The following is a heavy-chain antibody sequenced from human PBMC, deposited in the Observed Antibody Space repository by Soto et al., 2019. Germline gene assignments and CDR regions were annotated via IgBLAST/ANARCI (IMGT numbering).Heavy chain of an antibody. Sequence: SVTLSLNCPVCGSSISGYYSSWVRPPPGKGLEWIGYISYSGSTNYNPSLKSRVTMSVDTSKNQFSLKLSSVTAADTAVYYCARTPNYYGSGSYLHHWGQGTLVNVS. CDR1: GSSISGYY. CDR3: ARTPNYYGSGSYLHH. D-gene: IGHD3-10*01. J-gene: IGHJ4*02. CDR2: ISYSGST. V-gene: IGHV4-59*01.